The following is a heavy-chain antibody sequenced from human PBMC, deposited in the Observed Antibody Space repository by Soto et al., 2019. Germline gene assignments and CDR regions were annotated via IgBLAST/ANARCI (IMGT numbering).Heavy chain of an antibody. CDR3: ATGSGNGSGY. V-gene: IGHV3-48*02. Sequence: EVQLVESGGSLVQPGGSLRLSCAASGFTFSTHTMNWVRQAPGKGLEWLSYISSGSRTIYYADSVMGRFTISRDNAQNSLHLQMHSLRDEDTAVYYCATGSGNGSGYWGQGTLVTVSS. CDR1: GFTFSTHT. J-gene: IGHJ4*02. D-gene: IGHD3-10*01. CDR2: ISSGSRTI.